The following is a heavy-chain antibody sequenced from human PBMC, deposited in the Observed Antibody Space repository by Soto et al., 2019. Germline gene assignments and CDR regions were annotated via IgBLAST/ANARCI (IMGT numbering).Heavy chain of an antibody. Sequence: QLQLQQSGPGLVKPSETLSLTCTVSGGSISSGSYYWAWIRQPPGKGLEWIASISYSGSTYSTPSLKSRVTISMDTSKNQFSLKLSSVTAADTAVYYCARSDDFWSGFPLLYFDYWGQGTPVTVSS. V-gene: IGHV4-39*01. J-gene: IGHJ4*02. CDR1: GGSISSGSYY. D-gene: IGHD3-3*01. CDR2: ISYSGST. CDR3: ARSDDFWSGFPLLYFDY.